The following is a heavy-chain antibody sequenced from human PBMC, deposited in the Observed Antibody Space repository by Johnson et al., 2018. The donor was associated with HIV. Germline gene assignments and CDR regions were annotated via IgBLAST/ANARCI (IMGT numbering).Heavy chain of an antibody. CDR1: GFSVSNTY. J-gene: IGHJ3*01. D-gene: IGHD2-21*01. V-gene: IGHV3-66*01. Sequence: VQLVESGGGLVQSGGSLRLSCGASGFSVSNTYMNWVRQAPGKGLEWVSVIYSGGSTYYADSVKGRFTISRDTAKTTLYLQMNSLRVEDTAVYYCARDPITPYERGPDAFDVWGQGTVVTVSS. CDR3: ARDPITPYERGPDAFDV. CDR2: IYSGGST.